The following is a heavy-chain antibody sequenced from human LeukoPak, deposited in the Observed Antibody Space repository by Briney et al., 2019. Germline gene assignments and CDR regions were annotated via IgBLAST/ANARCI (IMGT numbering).Heavy chain of an antibody. Sequence: SGGSLRLSCAASGFTFSSYEMNWVRQAPGKGLEWVSYISSSGSTIYYADSVKGRLTISRDNAKNSLYLQMNSLRAEDTAVYYCARVNYDILTGSYGMDVWGQGTTVTVSS. CDR2: ISSSGSTI. CDR3: ARVNYDILTGSYGMDV. V-gene: IGHV3-48*03. CDR1: GFTFSSYE. J-gene: IGHJ6*02. D-gene: IGHD3-9*01.